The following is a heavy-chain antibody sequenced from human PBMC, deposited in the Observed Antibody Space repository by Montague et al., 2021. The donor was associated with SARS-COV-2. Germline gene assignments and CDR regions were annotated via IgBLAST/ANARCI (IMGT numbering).Heavy chain of an antibody. CDR2: ITSSSDYI. CDR3: ARGEMATISESFDL. CDR1: GLTFSSYS. V-gene: IGHV3-21*01. Sequence: SLRLSCAASGLTFSSYSMVWVRQAPGKGLEWVSSITSSSDYIHYAVSVKGRFTISRDNDRNSLYLLMNSLRAEDTAVYYCARGEMATISESFDLWGQGIMVTVSS. D-gene: IGHD5-24*01. J-gene: IGHJ3*01.